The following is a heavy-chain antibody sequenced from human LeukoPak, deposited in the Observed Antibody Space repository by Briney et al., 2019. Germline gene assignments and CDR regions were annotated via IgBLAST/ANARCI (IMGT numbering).Heavy chain of an antibody. CDR3: AKDLNMYYDFWSGYYTLSLDY. J-gene: IGHJ4*02. D-gene: IGHD3-3*01. CDR2: ISGSGGST. CDR1: GFTFSSYA. Sequence: GGSLRLPCAASGFTFSSYAMSWVRQAPGKGLEWVSAISGSGGSTYYADSVKGRFTISRDNSKNTLYLQMNSLRAEDTAVYYCAKDLNMYYDFWSGYYTLSLDYWGQGTLVTVSS. V-gene: IGHV3-23*01.